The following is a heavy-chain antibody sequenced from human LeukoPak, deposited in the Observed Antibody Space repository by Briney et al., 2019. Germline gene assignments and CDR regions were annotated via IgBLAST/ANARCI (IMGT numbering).Heavy chain of an antibody. CDR2: ISSSSSTI. CDR1: GFTFSSYS. J-gene: IGHJ6*03. V-gene: IGHV3-48*01. CDR3: ARDNRIAAAGTNYYYYMDV. Sequence: GGSLRLSCAASGFTFSSYSMNWVRQAPGKGLEWVSYISSSSSTIYNADSVKGRFTISRDNAKNSLYLQMNSLRAEDTAVYYCARDNRIAAAGTNYYYYMDVWGKGTTVTVSS. D-gene: IGHD6-13*01.